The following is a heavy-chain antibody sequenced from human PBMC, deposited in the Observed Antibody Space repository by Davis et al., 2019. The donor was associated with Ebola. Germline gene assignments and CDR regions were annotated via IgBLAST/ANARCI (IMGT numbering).Heavy chain of an antibody. CDR1: GFTFSSYN. J-gene: IGHJ4*02. CDR2: ISTGGNII. Sequence: AGSLRLSCAASGFTFSSYNMNWVRQAPGKGLEWVSYISTGGNIIYYGDSVKGRFTISRDNAKNSLFLQMNSLRAEDTAVYYCARDSVYCGAECSYGKDYWGQGTLVSVSS. D-gene: IGHD2-21*01. CDR3: ARDSVYCGAECSYGKDY. V-gene: IGHV3-48*03.